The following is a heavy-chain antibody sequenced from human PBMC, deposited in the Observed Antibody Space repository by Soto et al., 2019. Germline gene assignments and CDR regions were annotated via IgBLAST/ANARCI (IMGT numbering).Heavy chain of an antibody. Sequence: GGSLRLSCAASGFTFSSYEMNWVRQAPGKGLEWVSYISSSSSTIYYADSVKGRFTISRDNAKNSLYLQMNSLRDEDTAVYYCARDLPGGGGPGSLLYRDAFDIWGQGTMVTVSS. J-gene: IGHJ3*02. D-gene: IGHD3-10*01. CDR1: GFTFSSYE. CDR2: ISSSSSTI. CDR3: ARDLPGGGGPGSLLYRDAFDI. V-gene: IGHV3-48*02.